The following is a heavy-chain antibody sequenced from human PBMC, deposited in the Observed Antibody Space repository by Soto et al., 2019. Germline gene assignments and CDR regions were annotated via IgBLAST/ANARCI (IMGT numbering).Heavy chain of an antibody. CDR2: ISAYNGNT. CDR3: ARAARSTAGIVLMVYAWFDP. D-gene: IGHD2-8*01. CDR1: GYTFTSYG. J-gene: IGHJ5*02. V-gene: IGHV1-18*01. Sequence: QVQLVQSGAEVKKPGASVKVSCKASGYTFTSYGISWVRQAPGQGLEWMGWISAYNGNTNYAQKLQGRVTMTTDTSSTTPYRXLRSLRSDDTAVYYCARAARSTAGIVLMVYAWFDPWGQGTLVTVSS.